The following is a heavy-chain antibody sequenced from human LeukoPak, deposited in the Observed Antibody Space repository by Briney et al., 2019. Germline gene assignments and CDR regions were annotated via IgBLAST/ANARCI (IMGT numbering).Heavy chain of an antibody. V-gene: IGHV3-23*01. J-gene: IGHJ4*02. CDR1: GFTFSTYA. Sequence: GGSLRLSCAASGFTFSTYAMSWVRQTPGKGLEWVLGISGNGGSTYYADSVKGRFTISRDNSKNTLYLQMNSLRAEDTAVYYCAKEIYADPSFDYWGQGTLVTVSS. D-gene: IGHD4-17*01. CDR2: ISGNGGST. CDR3: AKEIYADPSFDY.